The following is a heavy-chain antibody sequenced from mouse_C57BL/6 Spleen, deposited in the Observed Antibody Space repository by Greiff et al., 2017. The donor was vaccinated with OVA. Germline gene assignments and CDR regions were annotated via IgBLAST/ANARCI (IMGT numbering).Heavy chain of an antibody. CDR1: GFTFSSYG. J-gene: IGHJ4*01. CDR2: ISSGGSYT. Sequence: DVQLQESGGDLVKPGGSLKLSCAASGFTFSSYGMSWVRQTPDKRLEWVATISSGGSYTYYPDSVKGRFTISRDNAKNTLYLQMSSLKSEDTAMYYCARQDDYYAMDYWGQGTSVTVSS. V-gene: IGHV5-6*01. CDR3: ARQDDYYAMDY.